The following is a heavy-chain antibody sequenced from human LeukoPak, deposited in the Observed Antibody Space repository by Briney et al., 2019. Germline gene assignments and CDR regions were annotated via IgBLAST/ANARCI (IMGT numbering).Heavy chain of an antibody. V-gene: IGHV4-30-2*01. Sequence: SQTLSLTCTVSGGSISSGGYYWGWIRQPPGKGLEWIGYIYHSGSTYYNPSLKSRVTISVDRSKNQFSLKLSSVTAADTAVYYCARQHYDFWSGYYGDYWGQGTLVTVSS. CDR3: ARQHYDFWSGYYGDY. CDR1: GGSISSGGYY. J-gene: IGHJ4*02. CDR2: IYHSGST. D-gene: IGHD3-3*01.